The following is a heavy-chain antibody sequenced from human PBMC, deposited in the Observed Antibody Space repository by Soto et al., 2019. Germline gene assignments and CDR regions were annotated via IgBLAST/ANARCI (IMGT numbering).Heavy chain of an antibody. J-gene: IGHJ6*03. D-gene: IGHD2-2*01. CDR1: GGSISSGGYY. V-gene: IGHV4-31*03. Sequence: PSETLSLACTVSGGSISSGGYYWSWIRQHPGKGLEWIGYIYYSGSTYYNPSLKSRVTISVDTSKNQFSLKLSSVTAADTAVYYCARGYCSSTSCYYYMDVWGKGTTVTVS. CDR3: ARGYCSSTSCYYYMDV. CDR2: IYYSGST.